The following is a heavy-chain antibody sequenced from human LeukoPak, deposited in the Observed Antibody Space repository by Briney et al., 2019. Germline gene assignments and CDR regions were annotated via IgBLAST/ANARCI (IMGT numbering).Heavy chain of an antibody. V-gene: IGHV4-38-2*02. CDR1: GYSFSTGYY. CDR3: ARLHYGGNYGYYYYYMDV. D-gene: IGHD4-23*01. Sequence: SETLSLTCTVSGYSFSTGYYWGWLRPPPGKGLEWIGSIYYTGSTYYTPSLKSRVTISVDTSKNQFYLQLSSVSAADTAVYYCARLHYGGNYGYYYYYMDVWGKGTTVTISS. J-gene: IGHJ6*03. CDR2: IYYTGST.